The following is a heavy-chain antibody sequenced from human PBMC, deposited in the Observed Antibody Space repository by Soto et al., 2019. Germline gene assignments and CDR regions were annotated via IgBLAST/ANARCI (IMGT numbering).Heavy chain of an antibody. V-gene: IGHV3-23*01. CDR2: ISGSGGNT. D-gene: IGHD1-26*01. CDR1: GFTFSSYA. Sequence: GGSLRLSCAASGFTFSSYAMSWVRQAPGKGLEWVSAISGSGGNTYYADSVKGRFTISRDNSKNTLYLQMNSLRAEDTAVYYCAKGVWELLNLFDYWGQGTLVTVSS. CDR3: AKGVWELLNLFDY. J-gene: IGHJ4*02.